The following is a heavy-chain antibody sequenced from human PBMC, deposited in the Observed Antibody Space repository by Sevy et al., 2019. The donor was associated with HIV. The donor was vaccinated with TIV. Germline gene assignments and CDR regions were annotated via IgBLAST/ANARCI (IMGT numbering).Heavy chain of an antibody. CDR2: ISGGGGST. J-gene: IGHJ3*02. V-gene: IGHV3-23*01. D-gene: IGHD2-15*01. CDR1: EFTFSTYA. CDR3: AKVDCSGGTCDSGAFDI. Sequence: GGSLRLSCAASEFTFSTYAMNWVRQAPGKGLEWVSDISGGGGSTDYADSVKGRFTISRDNSKNMMYLQMNSLRAEDTAIYYCAKVDCSGGTCDSGAFDIWGQGTMVTVSS.